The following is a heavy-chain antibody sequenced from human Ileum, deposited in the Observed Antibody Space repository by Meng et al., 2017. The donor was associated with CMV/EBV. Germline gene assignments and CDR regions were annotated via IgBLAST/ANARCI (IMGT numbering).Heavy chain of an antibody. J-gene: IGHJ4*02. D-gene: IGHD4-11*01. CDR3: ARDNDYTTYY. Sequence: GGSLRLSCAASGFTFSAFWMDWVRLAPGKGLEWVSSISGGATTYIHYADSVEGRFTISRDNAKNSLYLQMNNLRAEDTAVYYCARDNDYTTYYWGQGTLVTVSS. V-gene: IGHV3-21*06. CDR1: GFTFSAFW. CDR2: ISGGATTYI.